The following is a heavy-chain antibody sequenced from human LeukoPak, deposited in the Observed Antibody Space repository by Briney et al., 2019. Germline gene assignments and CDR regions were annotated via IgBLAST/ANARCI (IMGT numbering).Heavy chain of an antibody. CDR2: ISSSGHYI. D-gene: IGHD6-19*01. V-gene: IGHV3-21*01. Sequence: NPGGSLRLSCASSGFTFTAYSMNWVRQAPGRGLEWISFISSSGHYISYADSLKGRFTISRDNTNSSLYLQISTLKAEDTAVYSCTRQWLRVMVVWGKGDTVTAS. CDR3: TRQWLRVMVV. CDR1: GFTFTAYS. J-gene: IGHJ6*01.